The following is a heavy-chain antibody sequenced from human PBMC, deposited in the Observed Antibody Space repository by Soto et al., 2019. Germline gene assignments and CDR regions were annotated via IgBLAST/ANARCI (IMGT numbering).Heavy chain of an antibody. CDR1: GFTFSSYW. D-gene: IGHD3-3*01. J-gene: IGHJ3*02. CDR3: ARALYDFWSGYYPDAFDI. V-gene: IGHV3-7*02. CDR2: IKQDGSEK. Sequence: GGSLRLSCAASGFTFSSYWMSWVRQAPGKGLEWVANIKQDGSEKYYVDSVKGRFTISRDNAKNSLYLQMNSLRAEDTAVYYCARALYDFWSGYYPDAFDIWGQGTMVTVSS.